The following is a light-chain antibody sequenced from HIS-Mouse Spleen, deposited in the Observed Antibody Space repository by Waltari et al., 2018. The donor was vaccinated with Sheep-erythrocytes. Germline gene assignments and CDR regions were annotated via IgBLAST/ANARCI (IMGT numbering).Light chain of an antibody. CDR3: AAWDDSLNGPV. CDR2: SNN. Sequence: QSVLTQPPSVSGTPGQRVTISCSGRSSNIGSNTVTWYQQLPGTAPKLLIYSNNQRPSGVPDRFSGSKSGTSASLAISGLQSEDEADYYCAAWDDSLNGPVFGGGTKLTVL. V-gene: IGLV1-44*01. J-gene: IGLJ3*02. CDR1: SSNIGSNT.